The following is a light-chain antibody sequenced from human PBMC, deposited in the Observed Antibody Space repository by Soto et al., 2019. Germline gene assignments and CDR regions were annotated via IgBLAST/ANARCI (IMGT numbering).Light chain of an antibody. Sequence: EIVLTQSPATLSLSPGERATLYCRASQSVSSSTLAWYQQKRGQAPRLLIHDASSRATGIPDRFSGSGSGTDFTLAISRLEPEDFAVYYCQQYGGLPRTFGQGTKVDIK. V-gene: IGKV3-20*01. CDR3: QQYGGLPRT. CDR1: QSVSSST. CDR2: DAS. J-gene: IGKJ1*01.